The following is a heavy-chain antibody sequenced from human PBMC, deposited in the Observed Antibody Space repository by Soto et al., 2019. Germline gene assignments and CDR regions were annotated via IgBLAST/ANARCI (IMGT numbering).Heavy chain of an antibody. CDR1: GFRFNAYR. CDR3: AREGGNSPYFFDY. D-gene: IGHD3-9*01. J-gene: IGHJ4*02. V-gene: IGHV3-7*01. Sequence: PGGSVKVYSAGSGFRFNAYRINWVRQDPGKGLEWVANMKLDGSEKYYVDSVRGRFTISRDNAKNLLYLQMSNLRAEDTAVHYCAREGGNSPYFFDYWGQGTPVTVYS. CDR2: MKLDGSEK.